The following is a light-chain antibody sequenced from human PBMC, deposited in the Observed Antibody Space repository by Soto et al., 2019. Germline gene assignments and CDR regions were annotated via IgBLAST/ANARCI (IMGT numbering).Light chain of an antibody. J-gene: IGKJ4*01. V-gene: IGKV3-20*01. CDR2: STS. CDR1: HSVSSSY. Sequence: EDGLSQSPGTLSLSPGDRATLACRASHSVSSSYLAWYQQKPGQAPRLLIYSTSSRATGIPDRFSGGGSGTDFSLTISRLEPEDFAVYYCQQYDSSLTFGGGTKVDIK. CDR3: QQYDSSLT.